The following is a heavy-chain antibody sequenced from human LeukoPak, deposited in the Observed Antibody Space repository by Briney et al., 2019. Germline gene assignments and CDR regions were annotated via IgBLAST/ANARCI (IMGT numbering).Heavy chain of an antibody. Sequence: ASVKVSCNASGYTFTGYYIHWVPQAPGQGLEWMGWIYPYSGDTNYAQNFQGRVTMTRDTSISTAYMELSSLKSDDTAVYYCARDRNSGSSLDIWGQGTMLTVSS. D-gene: IGHD6-6*01. J-gene: IGHJ3*02. CDR1: GYTFTGYY. V-gene: IGHV1-2*02. CDR3: ARDRNSGSSLDI. CDR2: IYPYSGDT.